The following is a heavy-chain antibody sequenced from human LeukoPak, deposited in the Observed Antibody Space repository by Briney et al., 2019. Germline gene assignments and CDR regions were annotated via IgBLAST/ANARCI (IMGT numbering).Heavy chain of an antibody. Sequence: ASETLSLTCSVSGYSISSGYYWGWIRQPPGKGLEWIGSIYHSGSTHYNPSLKSRVTISVDMSKNQFSLKLSSVTAADTAVYYCARGANHRGDFWFDPWGQGTLVTVSS. CDR2: IYHSGST. CDR1: GYSISSGYY. J-gene: IGHJ5*02. CDR3: ARGANHRGDFWFDP. D-gene: IGHD3-10*01. V-gene: IGHV4-38-2*02.